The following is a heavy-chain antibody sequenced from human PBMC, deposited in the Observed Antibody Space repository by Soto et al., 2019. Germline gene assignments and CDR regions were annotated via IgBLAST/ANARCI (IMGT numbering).Heavy chain of an antibody. CDR3: AKGVYSGSYYVFDY. D-gene: IGHD1-26*01. CDR1: GFTFSDYA. Sequence: EVQLLESGGGLVQPGGSLRLSCAASGFTFSDYAMTWVRQAPGKGLEWVSALSASATRTYYADSVKGRSSITRDNSKNTLYLDMNTLRVEDTAVYYCAKGVYSGSYYVFDYWGQGTPVTVSS. CDR2: LSASATRT. V-gene: IGHV3-23*01. J-gene: IGHJ4*02.